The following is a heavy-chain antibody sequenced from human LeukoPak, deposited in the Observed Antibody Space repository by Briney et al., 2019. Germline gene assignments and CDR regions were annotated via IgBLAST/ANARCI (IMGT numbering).Heavy chain of an antibody. CDR2: INPNSGGT. J-gene: IGHJ4*02. D-gene: IGHD3-22*01. CDR1: GYTFTGYY. Sequence: ASVKVSCKASGYTFTGYYMHWVRQAPGQGLEWMGWINPNSGGTNYAQKFQGRVTMTRDTSISTAYMELGRLRSDDTAVYYCARDPYYYDSSEMGSFDYWGQGTLVTVSS. CDR3: ARDPYYYDSSEMGSFDY. V-gene: IGHV1-2*02.